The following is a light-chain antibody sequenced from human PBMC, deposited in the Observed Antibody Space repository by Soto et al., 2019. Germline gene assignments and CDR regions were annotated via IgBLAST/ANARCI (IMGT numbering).Light chain of an antibody. CDR1: SSDVGGYNY. CDR2: DVR. CDR3: SSYTTISTYV. J-gene: IGLJ1*01. V-gene: IGLV2-14*01. Sequence: QSALTQPAYVSGPPGQSITISCTGTSSDVGGYNYVSWYQQHPGKAPKLMIYDVRNRPSGVSNRFSGSKSVNTASLTISGLQAEDEADYYCSSYTTISTYVFGTGTKVTVL.